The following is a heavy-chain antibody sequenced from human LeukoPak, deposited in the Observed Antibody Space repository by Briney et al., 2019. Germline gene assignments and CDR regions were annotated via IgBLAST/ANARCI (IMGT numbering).Heavy chain of an antibody. Sequence: SGGSLRLSCAASGFTFSSYGMHWVRQAPGKGLEWVAVIWYDGSNKYYADSAKGRFTISRDNSKNTLYLQMNSLRAEDTAVYYCARDRLPYDILTGHNLRPFDYWGQGTLVTVST. CDR3: ARDRLPYDILTGHNLRPFDY. V-gene: IGHV3-33*01. CDR1: GFTFSSYG. D-gene: IGHD3-9*01. CDR2: IWYDGSNK. J-gene: IGHJ4*02.